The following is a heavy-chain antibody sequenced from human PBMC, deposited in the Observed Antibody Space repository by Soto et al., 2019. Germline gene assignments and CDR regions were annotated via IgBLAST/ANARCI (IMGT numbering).Heavy chain of an antibody. CDR1: GFTFSDHY. D-gene: IGHD3-10*01. V-gene: IGHV3-72*01. J-gene: IGHJ4*02. CDR2: TRNKANSYTT. Sequence: EVQLVESGGGLVQPGGSLRLSCAASGFTFSDHYMDWVRQAPGKGLEWVGRTRNKANSYTTEYAASVKGRFTISRDDSKDSLYLQMNSLKTEDTAVYYCASAGDDFDYWGQGTLVTVS. CDR3: ASAGDDFDY.